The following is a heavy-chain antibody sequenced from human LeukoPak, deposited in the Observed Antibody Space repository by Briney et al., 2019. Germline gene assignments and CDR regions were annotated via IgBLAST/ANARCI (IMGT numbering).Heavy chain of an antibody. CDR2: TYYRSKWYN. V-gene: IGHV6-1*01. Sequence: SQTLSLTCAISGDSVSSNSAAWNWLRQSPSRGLEWLGRTYYRSKWYNDYAVSVKSRITINPDTSKNQFSLQLNSVTPEDTAVYYCARGEGSSRFFQPPFDYWGQGTLVTVSS. CDR3: ARGEGSSRFFQPPFDY. D-gene: IGHD6-13*01. J-gene: IGHJ4*02. CDR1: GDSVSSNSAA.